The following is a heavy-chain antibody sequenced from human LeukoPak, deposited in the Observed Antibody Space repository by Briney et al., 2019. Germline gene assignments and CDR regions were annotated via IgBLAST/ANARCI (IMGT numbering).Heavy chain of an antibody. Sequence: PSETLSLTCTVSGGSISSYYWSWIRPPPGQGLEWIGFIYYSGSTNYNPSLKSRVTISVDTSKNQFSLKLSSVTAADTAVYYCARVEVATIFSGWYETRLDPWGQGTLVTVSS. CDR1: GGSISSYY. CDR2: IYYSGST. V-gene: IGHV4-59*08. J-gene: IGHJ5*02. D-gene: IGHD5-12*01. CDR3: ARVEVATIFSGWYETRLDP.